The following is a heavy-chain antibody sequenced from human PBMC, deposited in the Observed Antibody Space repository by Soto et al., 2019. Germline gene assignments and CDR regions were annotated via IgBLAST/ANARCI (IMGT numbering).Heavy chain of an antibody. D-gene: IGHD3-3*01. CDR1: GFTVSSNY. V-gene: IGHV3-66*01. J-gene: IGHJ6*02. CDR3: ARDLYYDFWSGYYDGSGMDV. Sequence: EVQLVESGGGLVQPGGSLRLSCAASGFTVSSNYMNWVRQAPGKGLEWVSIIYTGGSTNYADSVKGRFTISRDNSKNTLYLQMNSLRAEDTAVYYCARDLYYDFWSGYYDGSGMDVWGQGTTVTVSS. CDR2: IYTGGST.